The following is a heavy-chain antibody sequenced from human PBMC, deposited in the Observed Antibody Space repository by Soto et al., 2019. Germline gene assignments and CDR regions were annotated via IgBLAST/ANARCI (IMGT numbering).Heavy chain of an antibody. CDR1: GFTFSSYA. CDR2: ISGSGGST. CDR3: AKEGFTFFGVVISGFDY. D-gene: IGHD3-3*01. Sequence: EVQLLESGGGLVQPGGSLRLSCAASGFTFSSYAMSWVRQAPGKGLEWVSAISGSGGSTYYADSVKGRLTISRDNSKNTLYLQMNSLRAEDTAVYYCAKEGFTFFGVVISGFDYWGQGTLVTVSS. V-gene: IGHV3-23*01. J-gene: IGHJ4*02.